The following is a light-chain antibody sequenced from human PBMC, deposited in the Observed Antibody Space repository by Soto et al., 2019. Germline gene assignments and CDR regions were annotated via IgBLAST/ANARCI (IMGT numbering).Light chain of an antibody. V-gene: IGLV1-47*01. CDR2: RND. Sequence: QAVVTQPSSVSGTPGQGVTISCSGSISNIGNNYVYWFQQLPGTAPKVLSNRNDQRPSGVPDRFSGSKSGTSASLAISGLRSEDEVDYYCAAWDDTVRSYVFGTGTKLTVL. CDR3: AAWDDTVRSYV. CDR1: ISNIGNNY. J-gene: IGLJ1*01.